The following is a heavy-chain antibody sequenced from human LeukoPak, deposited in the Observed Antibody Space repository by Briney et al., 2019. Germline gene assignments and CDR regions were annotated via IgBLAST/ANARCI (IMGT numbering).Heavy chain of an antibody. CDR1: GFTFSSYG. J-gene: IGHJ6*04. D-gene: IGHD3-10*01. CDR2: ISYDGSNK. V-gene: IGHV3-30*18. CDR3: AKEAFGGSGSYGMDV. Sequence: GGSLRLSCAASGFTFSSYGMHWVRQAPGKGLEWEAVISYDGSNKYYADSVKGRFTISRDNSKNTLYLQMNSLRAEDTAVYYCAKEAFGGSGSYGMDVWGKGTTVTVSS.